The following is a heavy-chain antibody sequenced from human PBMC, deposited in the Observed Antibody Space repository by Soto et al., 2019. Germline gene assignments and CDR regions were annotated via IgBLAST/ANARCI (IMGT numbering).Heavy chain of an antibody. D-gene: IGHD6-13*01. CDR2: IYHSGST. Sequence: KTSETLSLTCAVSGGSISSSNWWSWVRQPPGKGLEWIGEIYHSGSTNYNQSLKSRVTISVDKSKNQFSLKLSSVTAADTAVYYCAREQEPAAGTGGYYGMDVWGQGTTVTVSS. J-gene: IGHJ6*02. CDR3: AREQEPAAGTGGYYGMDV. V-gene: IGHV4-4*02. CDR1: GGSISSSNW.